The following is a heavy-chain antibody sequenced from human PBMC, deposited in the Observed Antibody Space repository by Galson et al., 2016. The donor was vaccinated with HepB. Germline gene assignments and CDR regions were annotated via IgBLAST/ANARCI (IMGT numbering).Heavy chain of an antibody. CDR2: ISWDGGST. CDR3: AKEGLGAAMFYFDY. J-gene: IGHJ4*02. Sequence: SLRLSCAASGFTFDDYTMHWVRQAPGKGLEWVSLISWDGGSTYYADSVKGRFTISRDNSKNSLHLQMNSLRTEDTALYYCAKEGLGAAMFYFDYWGQGTLVTVSS. D-gene: IGHD2-2*01. CDR1: GFTFDDYT. V-gene: IGHV3-43*01.